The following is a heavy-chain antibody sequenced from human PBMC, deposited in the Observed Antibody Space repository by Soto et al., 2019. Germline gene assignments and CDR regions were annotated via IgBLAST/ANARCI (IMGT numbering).Heavy chain of an antibody. CDR2: ITHSGST. CDR3: ARERVGSSSMDV. Sequence: QVQLQQWGAGLLKPSETLSLTCAVYGGSFSGYYWSWIRQPQGKGPEWIAEITHSGSTNYNPSLKSRVTISVDTSKHQFSLKLSSVTAADTAVYYCARERVGSSSMDVWGQGTTVTVSS. V-gene: IGHV4-34*01. D-gene: IGHD1-26*01. J-gene: IGHJ6*02. CDR1: GGSFSGYY.